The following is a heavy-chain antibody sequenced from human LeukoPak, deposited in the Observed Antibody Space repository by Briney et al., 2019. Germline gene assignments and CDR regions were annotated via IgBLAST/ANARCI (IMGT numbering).Heavy chain of an antibody. CDR3: ARAPMIVVIFPPRLDF. CDR2: TNPNTGGT. J-gene: IGHJ4*02. Sequence: GASVKVSCKTSGYTFTGYYMHWVRQAPGQGLEWMGWTNPNTGGTNYAQKFQGRVTMTSDTSISTAYMELSSLKSGDTAMYYCARAPMIVVIFPPRLDFWGQGTLVTVSS. D-gene: IGHD3-22*01. V-gene: IGHV1-2*02. CDR1: GYTFTGYY.